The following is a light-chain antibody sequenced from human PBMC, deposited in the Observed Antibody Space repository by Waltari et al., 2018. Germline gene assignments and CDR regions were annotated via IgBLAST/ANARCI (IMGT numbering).Light chain of an antibody. J-gene: IGKJ1*01. Sequence: EIVLTQSPGSLSSSPGERVPLSCRASQSVGRALAWYQQKPGQAPRLLIFGASNRATGIPDRFSGSGSETDFSLTISRLEPEDFAVYYCQHYVRLPATFGRGTKVEIK. CDR2: GAS. CDR3: QHYVRLPAT. CDR1: QSVGRA. V-gene: IGKV3-20*01.